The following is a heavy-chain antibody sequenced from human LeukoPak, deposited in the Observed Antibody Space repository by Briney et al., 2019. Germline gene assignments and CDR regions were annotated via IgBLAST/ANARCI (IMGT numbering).Heavy chain of an antibody. Sequence: SQTLSLTCAVSGGSISSGGYYWSWIRQPPGKGLEWIGYIYHSGSTYYNPSLKSRVTISVDRSKNQFSLKLSSVTAADTAVYYCASWGSAGATNWGQGTLVTVSS. D-gene: IGHD1-26*01. V-gene: IGHV4-30-2*01. CDR2: IYHSGST. CDR1: GGSISSGGYY. CDR3: ASWGSAGATN. J-gene: IGHJ4*02.